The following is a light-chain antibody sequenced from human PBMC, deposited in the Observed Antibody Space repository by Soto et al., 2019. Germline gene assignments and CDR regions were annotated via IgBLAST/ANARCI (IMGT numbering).Light chain of an antibody. J-gene: IGKJ2*01. CDR1: QTISSY. Sequence: DIQMTQSPSSLSASVGDRVTITCRASQTISSYLNWYQQKPGKAPKLLIYAAFTLQGGVPSRFSGSGSGTYFTLTSSSLQPEDFATYYCQQSSSTPHTFGQGTKLEIK. V-gene: IGKV1-39*01. CDR2: AAF. CDR3: QQSSSTPHT.